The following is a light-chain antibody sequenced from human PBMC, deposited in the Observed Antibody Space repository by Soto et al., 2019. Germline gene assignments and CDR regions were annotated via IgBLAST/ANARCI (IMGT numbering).Light chain of an antibody. V-gene: IGKV3-20*01. CDR3: QQYGSSPET. CDR2: GAS. Sequence: EIVLTQSPGTLSLSPGEGATLSCRASQTLSSSYLAWYQQIPGQAPRLLIYGASSRATGIPDRFSGGGSGTNFTLTISRREPEDFAVYYCQQYGSSPETFGQGTKVEIK. J-gene: IGKJ1*01. CDR1: QTLSSSY.